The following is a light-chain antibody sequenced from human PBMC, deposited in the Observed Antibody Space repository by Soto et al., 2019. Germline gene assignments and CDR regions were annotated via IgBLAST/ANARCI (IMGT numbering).Light chain of an antibody. CDR2: EVS. Sequence: QSALTQPASVSGSPGQSITISCTGTSSDVDGYDYVSWYQQHPGKAPKLMIYEVSNRPSGVSNRFSGSKSGNTASLTISGLQAEYEADYFCSSYTSSTTLYVFGAGTKLTVL. CDR1: SSDVDGYDY. J-gene: IGLJ1*01. CDR3: SSYTSSTTLYV. V-gene: IGLV2-14*01.